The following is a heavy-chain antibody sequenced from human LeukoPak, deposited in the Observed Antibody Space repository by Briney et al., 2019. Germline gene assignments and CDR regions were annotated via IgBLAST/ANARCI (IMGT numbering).Heavy chain of an antibody. J-gene: IGHJ4*02. V-gene: IGHV3-30*04. CDR3: ARRRSGTHDY. CDR1: GFTFSSYA. CDR2: ISYDGSNK. Sequence: GGPVTLSCTASGFTFSSYAMHWLRQAPGKGLEWVAVISYDGSNKYYAVSVKGRFTISRDNSKNTLYLQMNSLRAEDTAVYYCARRRSGTHDYWGQGTLVTVSS. D-gene: IGHD6-13*01.